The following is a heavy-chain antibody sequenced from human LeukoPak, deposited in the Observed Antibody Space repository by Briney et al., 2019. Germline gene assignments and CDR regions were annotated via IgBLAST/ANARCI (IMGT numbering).Heavy chain of an antibody. J-gene: IGHJ4*02. D-gene: IGHD3-10*01. CDR2: INGDGSST. V-gene: IGHV3-74*01. CDR1: GFTFSSYW. Sequence: GGSLRLSCAASGFTFSSYWTHWVRQAPGKGLVWASRINGDGSSTSYADSVKGRFTISGDNAKNTLYLQMNSLRAEDTAVYYCARDPYNSGSFWGQGTLVTVSS. CDR3: ARDPYNSGSF.